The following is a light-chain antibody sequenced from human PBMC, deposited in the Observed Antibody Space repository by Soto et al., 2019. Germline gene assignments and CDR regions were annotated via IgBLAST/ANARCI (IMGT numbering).Light chain of an antibody. CDR2: DAS. CDR1: QNINNY. Sequence: DIQITQSPSSLSAYVGDRVTITFKASQNINNYLNWYQQKPGRAPKLLIYDASNLEAGVPSRFRGSGSGTDFTFTISRLQSEDFATYYCQQYDNFPTFGQGTRMEIK. CDR3: QQYDNFPT. V-gene: IGKV1-33*01. J-gene: IGKJ5*01.